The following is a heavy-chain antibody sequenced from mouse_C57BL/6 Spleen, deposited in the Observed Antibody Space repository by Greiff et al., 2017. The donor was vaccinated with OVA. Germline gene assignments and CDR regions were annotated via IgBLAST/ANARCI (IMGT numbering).Heavy chain of an antibody. Sequence: EVKLVESGGGLVKPGGSLKLSCAASGFTFSDYGMHWVRQAPEKGLEWVAYISSGSSTIYYADTVKGRFTISRDNAKNTLFLQMTSLRSEDTAMYYCARHGSSYHWYFDVWGTGTTVTVSS. CDR2: ISSGSSTI. V-gene: IGHV5-17*01. J-gene: IGHJ1*03. CDR1: GFTFSDYG. CDR3: ARHGSSYHWYFDV. D-gene: IGHD1-1*01.